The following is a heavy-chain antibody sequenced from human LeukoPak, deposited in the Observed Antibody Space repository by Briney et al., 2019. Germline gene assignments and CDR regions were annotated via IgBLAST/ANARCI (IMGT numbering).Heavy chain of an antibody. CDR2: IYSGGST. CDR3: ARILDSAWGELGY. Sequence: PGGSLRLSCAASGFIVSSNYMNWVRQAPGKGLEWVSVIYSGGSTYYADSVKGRFTISRDNSKNTLYLQMNSLRAEDTAVYYCARILDSAWGELGYWGQGTLVTVSS. V-gene: IGHV3-53*01. J-gene: IGHJ4*02. CDR1: GFIVSSNY. D-gene: IGHD6-19*01.